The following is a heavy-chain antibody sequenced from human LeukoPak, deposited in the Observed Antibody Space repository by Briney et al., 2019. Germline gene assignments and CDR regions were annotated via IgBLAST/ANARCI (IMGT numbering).Heavy chain of an antibody. CDR1: GFTFSTYR. V-gene: IGHV3-48*01. CDR2: IDARTGII. J-gene: IGHJ3*02. CDR3: ARTYDFGRGPPGDAFDN. Sequence: GGSLRLSCEASGFTFSTYRMSWVRQAPGKGPEWVSYIDARTGIIHYADFVQGRFTISRDDAKESVFLQMNSLRVDDTAVYYCARTYDFGRGPPGDAFDNWGQGTLVIVSS. D-gene: IGHD3-3*01.